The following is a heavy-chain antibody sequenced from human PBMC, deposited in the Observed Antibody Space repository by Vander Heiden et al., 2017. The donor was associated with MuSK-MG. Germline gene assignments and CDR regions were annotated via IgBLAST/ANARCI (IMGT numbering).Heavy chain of an antibody. J-gene: IGHJ4*02. V-gene: IGHV1-46*03. Sequence: QVQLVQSGAEVKKPGASVKVSCKASGYTFPSYYMPWVRQAPGQGLEWMGIINPSGGSTSYAQKFQGRVTMTRDTSTSTVYMELSSLRSEDTAVYYCARDRSPAGVATSYYFDYWGQGTLVTVSS. CDR2: INPSGGST. CDR3: ARDRSPAGVATSYYFDY. CDR1: GYTFPSYY. D-gene: IGHD5-12*01.